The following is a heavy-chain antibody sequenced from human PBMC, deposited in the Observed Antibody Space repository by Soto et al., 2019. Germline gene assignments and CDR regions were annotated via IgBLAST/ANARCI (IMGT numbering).Heavy chain of an antibody. CDR1: GGTFSSYT. J-gene: IGHJ4*02. V-gene: IGHV1-69*02. D-gene: IGHD2-2*01. Sequence: ASVKVSCKASGGTFSSYTISWVRQAPGQGLEWMGRIIPILGIANYAQKFQGRVTITADKSTSTAYMELSSLRSEDTAVYYCASGYCSSTSCYQYYFDYWGQGTLVTVSS. CDR2: IIPILGIA. CDR3: ASGYCSSTSCYQYYFDY.